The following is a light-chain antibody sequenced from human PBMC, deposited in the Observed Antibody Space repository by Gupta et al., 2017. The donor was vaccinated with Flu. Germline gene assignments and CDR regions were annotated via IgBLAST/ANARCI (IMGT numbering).Light chain of an antibody. CDR2: QDN. J-gene: IGLJ2*01. Sequence: SPRQTARIACSGDKLGDKNVCWYQQKPGQSPVLVIYQDNKRPSGIPGRFSGSNSGNTATLTISGTQAVDEADYYYQTWDTSTVIFGGGTKLTVL. CDR1: KLGDKN. V-gene: IGLV3-1*01. CDR3: QTWDTSTVI.